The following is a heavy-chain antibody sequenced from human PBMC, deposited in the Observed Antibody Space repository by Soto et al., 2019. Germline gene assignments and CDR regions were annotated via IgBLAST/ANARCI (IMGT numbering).Heavy chain of an antibody. CDR2: VFYTGST. CDR1: GDSISGYY. CDR3: ARGDPRFSIFGVAGDLFDF. J-gene: IGHJ4*02. D-gene: IGHD3-3*01. Sequence: QVQLQESGPGLVKPSETLSLTCSVSGDSISGYYWNWIRQSPGKRLEWIGYVFYTGSTLYNPSLKSRVTMSVDTSKNPVSLILNSVTTADTAVYYWARGDPRFSIFGVAGDLFDFWGQGTPVTVSP. V-gene: IGHV4-59*01.